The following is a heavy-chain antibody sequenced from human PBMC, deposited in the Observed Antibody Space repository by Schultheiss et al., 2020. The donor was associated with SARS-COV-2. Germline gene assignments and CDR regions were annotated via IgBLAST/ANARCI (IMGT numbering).Heavy chain of an antibody. D-gene: IGHD3-10*01. CDR2: INHSGST. J-gene: IGHJ5*02. CDR1: GGSISSGGYY. V-gene: IGHV4-61*08. Sequence: SETLSLTCTVSGGSISSGGYYWSWIRQPPGKGLEWIGEINHSGSTNYNPSLKSRITILVDTSKNQFSLKLNSVTAADTAVYYCARSHRRGWFDPWGQGTLVTVSS. CDR3: ARSHRRGWFDP.